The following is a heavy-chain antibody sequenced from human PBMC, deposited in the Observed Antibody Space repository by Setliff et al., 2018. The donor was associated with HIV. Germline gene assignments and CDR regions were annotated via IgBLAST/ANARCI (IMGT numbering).Heavy chain of an antibody. CDR3: AKRPGYGYPFHI. D-gene: IGHD5-18*01. CDR2: IYYNGNT. CDR1: GYSLSSDYY. Sequence: PSETLSLTCAVSGYSLSSDYYWGWIRQPPGKGLEWIGTIYYNGNTFYDPSLKSRVTISIDMSKNQFSLKLTSVAAADTAVYYCAKRPGYGYPFHIWGQGTMVTVSS. V-gene: IGHV4-38-2*01. J-gene: IGHJ3*02.